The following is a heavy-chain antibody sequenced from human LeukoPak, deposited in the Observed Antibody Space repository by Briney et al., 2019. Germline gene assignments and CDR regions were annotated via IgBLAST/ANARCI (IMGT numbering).Heavy chain of an antibody. J-gene: IGHJ5*02. D-gene: IGHD5-18*01. V-gene: IGHV6-1*01. Sequence: SQTLSLTCAISGDIVSSNSVTWNWIRQSPSRGLEWLGRTYYRSKWYNDYAVSVKSRITINPDTSKNQFSLHLNSVTPEDTAVYYCAGYSYGVRPSWGQGTLVTVSS. CDR2: TYYRSKWYN. CDR1: GDIVSSNSVT. CDR3: AGYSYGVRPS.